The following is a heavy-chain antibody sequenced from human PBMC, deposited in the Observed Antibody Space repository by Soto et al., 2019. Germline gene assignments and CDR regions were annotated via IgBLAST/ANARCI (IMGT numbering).Heavy chain of an antibody. CDR2: INAGNGNT. V-gene: IGHV1-3*01. CDR3: AMEWLLSHYYYYGMDV. J-gene: IGHJ6*02. D-gene: IGHD3-3*01. Sequence: ASVKVSCKASGYTFTSYAMHWVRQAPGQRLEWMGWINAGNGNTKYSQKFQGRVTITRDTSASTAYMELSSLRSEDTAAYYCAMEWLLSHYYYYGMDVWGQGTTVTVSS. CDR1: GYTFTSYA.